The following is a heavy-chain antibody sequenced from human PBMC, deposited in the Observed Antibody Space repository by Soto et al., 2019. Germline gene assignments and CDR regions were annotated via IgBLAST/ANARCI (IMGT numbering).Heavy chain of an antibody. D-gene: IGHD5-12*01. V-gene: IGHV4-30-4*01. CDR2: IPSRGRP. J-gene: IGHJ5*02. CDR3: ARDTYSGYDFGL. CDR1: GASVAGGSYY. Sequence: QVQLRESGPGLVKPSQTLSLTCSVSGASVAGGSYYWSWVRQPPGKGLEWIGYIPSRGRPFYNPSLTSRGTISADTSKNQLFLQLTSVTAADTAVYYCARDTYSGYDFGLWGQGTLVTVSS.